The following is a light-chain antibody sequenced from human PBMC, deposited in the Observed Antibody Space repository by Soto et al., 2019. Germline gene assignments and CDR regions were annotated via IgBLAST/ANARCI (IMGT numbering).Light chain of an antibody. CDR2: DAS. CDR1: QSISSTS. J-gene: IGKJ1*01. V-gene: IGKV3-20*01. CDR3: QQYGGSPVT. Sequence: EVVLTQSPGTLSLSPGERATLSCTTSQSISSTSLAWYQQKPGQAPRLLIYDASSRATGIPDRFSGSGSGTDFTLTISRLEPEDFAAYYCQQYGGSPVTFGQGTKVEIK.